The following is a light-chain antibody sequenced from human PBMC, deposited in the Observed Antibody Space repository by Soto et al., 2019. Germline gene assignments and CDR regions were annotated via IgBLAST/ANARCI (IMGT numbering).Light chain of an antibody. J-gene: IGKJ5*01. CDR3: QQYANLPL. V-gene: IGKV1-33*01. CDR2: DAS. Sequence: DIQMTQSPSSLSASVGDRVTITCQASQDISNYLNWYQQKPGKAPKLLIYDASNLETGVPSRFSGSGSGTDFTFTISSLKTEDIATYYCQQYANLPLFGPGTRLEIK. CDR1: QDISNY.